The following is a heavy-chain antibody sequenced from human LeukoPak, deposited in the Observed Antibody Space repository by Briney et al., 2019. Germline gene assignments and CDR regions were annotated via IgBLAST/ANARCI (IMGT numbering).Heavy chain of an antibody. Sequence: TSDTLSLTCTVSGGSISSYYWSWIRQPPGKGLEWIGYIYYSGSTNYNPSLKSRVTISVDTSKNQFSLKLSSVTAADTAVYYCARVIPSSSWYGADAFDIWGQGTMVTVSS. J-gene: IGHJ3*02. V-gene: IGHV4-59*01. D-gene: IGHD6-13*01. CDR3: ARVIPSSSWYGADAFDI. CDR2: IYYSGST. CDR1: GGSISSYY.